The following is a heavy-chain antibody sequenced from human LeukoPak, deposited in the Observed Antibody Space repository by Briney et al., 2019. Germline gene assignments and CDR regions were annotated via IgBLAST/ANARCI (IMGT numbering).Heavy chain of an antibody. J-gene: IGHJ4*02. Sequence: GGSLRLYCATSVFPFSTYSMHWVRQAPGKGLEWVAVLSSDGSNENYADSVKGRFTVSRDNSKGMLSLQMNTLRLEDTAVYYCARDKYCAPTDCLHGRFYFEYWGQGALVTVSS. D-gene: IGHD2-21*01. V-gene: IGHV3-30*04. CDR3: ARDKYCAPTDCLHGRFYFEY. CDR2: LSSDGSNE. CDR1: VFPFSTYS.